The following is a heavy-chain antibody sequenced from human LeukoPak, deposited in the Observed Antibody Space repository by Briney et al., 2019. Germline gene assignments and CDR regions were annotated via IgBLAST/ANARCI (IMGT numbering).Heavy chain of an antibody. J-gene: IGHJ4*02. D-gene: IGHD1-26*01. V-gene: IGHV3-23*01. Sequence: GGSLRLSCAASGFTFSSYAMSWVRQTPGKGLEWVSAISARGDSTYHADSVKGRLTISRDNSKNTLYVQMNNLRAEDPAVYYCAKAPVAGAPRGYYFDYWGQGALVTVSS. CDR2: ISARGDST. CDR3: AKAPVAGAPRGYYFDY. CDR1: GFTFSSYA.